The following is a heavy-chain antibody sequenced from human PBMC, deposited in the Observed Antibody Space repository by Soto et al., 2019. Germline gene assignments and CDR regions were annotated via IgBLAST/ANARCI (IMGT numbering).Heavy chain of an antibody. CDR1: VFSFSSLA. J-gene: IGHJ4*02. CDR2: ISGRGVDT. CDR3: AQDKTDVTLFEY. Sequence: VGSLRLSCASSVFSFSSLAMSCVRQAPGKGLEWVSSISGRGVDTLYADSVKGRFTISRDNSRNTLYLQVNSLRAEDTAVYYCAQDKTDVTLFEYWGQGTLVTVSS. V-gene: IGHV3-23*01. D-gene: IGHD2-21*02.